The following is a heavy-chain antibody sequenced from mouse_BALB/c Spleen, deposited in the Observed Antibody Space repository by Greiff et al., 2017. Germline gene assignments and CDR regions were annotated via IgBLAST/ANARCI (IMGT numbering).Heavy chain of an antibody. V-gene: IGHV1-87*01. CDR3: AREGGLIAMDY. J-gene: IGHJ4*01. Sequence: GQLQESGAELARPGASVKLSCKASGYTFTSYWMQWVKQRPGQGLEWIGAIYPGDGDTRYTQKFKGKATLTADKSSSTAYMQLSSLASEDSAVYYCAREGGLIAMDYWGQGTSVTVSS. D-gene: IGHD6-1*01. CDR2: IYPGDGDT. CDR1: GYTFTSYW.